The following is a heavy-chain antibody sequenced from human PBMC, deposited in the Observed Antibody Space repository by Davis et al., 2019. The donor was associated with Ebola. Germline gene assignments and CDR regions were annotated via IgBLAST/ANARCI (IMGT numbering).Heavy chain of an antibody. Sequence: GGSLRLSCKGSGYTFSNYWIGWVRQTPGKGLEWMGLIHPDASDTRYSPSFQGQVTFSVDKSISTAYGQWNKLKASDTAMYYCARYGTIGTANNGGNADFLVWGQGTLVTVSS. CDR2: IHPDASDT. CDR1: GYTFSNYW. V-gene: IGHV5-51*01. D-gene: IGHD4-23*01. J-gene: IGHJ4*02. CDR3: ARYGTIGTANNGGNADFLV.